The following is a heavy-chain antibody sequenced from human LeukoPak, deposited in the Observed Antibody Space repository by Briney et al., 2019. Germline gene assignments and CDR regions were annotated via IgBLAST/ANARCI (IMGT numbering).Heavy chain of an antibody. V-gene: IGHV3-30*02. CDR2: IRYDGSDK. J-gene: IGHJ4*02. CDR3: AKGPSGSFYLDY. CDR1: GFTFSSYA. D-gene: IGHD3-16*02. Sequence: GGSLRLSCAASGFTFSSYAMSWVRQAPGKGLEWVTFIRYDGSDKYYGDSVKGRFTISRDNSKNTLYLQMNSLRAEDTAVYHCAKGPSGSFYLDYWGQGTLVTVSS.